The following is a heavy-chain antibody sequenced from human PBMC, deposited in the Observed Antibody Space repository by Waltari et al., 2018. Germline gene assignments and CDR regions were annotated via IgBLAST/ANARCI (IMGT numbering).Heavy chain of an antibody. CDR3: AREGPDYYYYYMDV. J-gene: IGHJ6*03. V-gene: IGHV3-48*03. CDR2: ISSSGSTI. Sequence: EVQLVESGGGLVQPGGSLRLSCAASGFTFSSYEMNWDRQAPGKGLEWVSYISSSGSTIYYADSVKGRFTISRDNAKNSLYLQMNSLRAEDTAVYYCAREGPDYYYYYMDVWGKGTTVTVSS. CDR1: GFTFSSYE.